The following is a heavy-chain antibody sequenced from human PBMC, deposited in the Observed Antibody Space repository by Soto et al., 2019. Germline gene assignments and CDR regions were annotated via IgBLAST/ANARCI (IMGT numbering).Heavy chain of an antibody. CDR3: ARGGLSRSSGWWDFDY. Sequence: QVQLQESGPGLVKPSQTLSLTCTVSGGSISSGGYYWSWIRQHPGKGLEWIGYIYYNGSTYYNPSLKSRVTISVDTSKNQFSLKLSSVTAADTAVYYCARGGLSRSSGWWDFDYWGQGTLVTVSS. CDR1: GGSISSGGYY. CDR2: IYYNGST. V-gene: IGHV4-31*03. J-gene: IGHJ4*02. D-gene: IGHD6-19*01.